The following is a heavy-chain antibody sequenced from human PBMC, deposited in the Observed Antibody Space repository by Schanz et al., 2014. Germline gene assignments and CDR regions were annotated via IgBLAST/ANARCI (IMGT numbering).Heavy chain of an antibody. CDR3: ARGGYSYALSAFDI. J-gene: IGHJ3*02. V-gene: IGHV1-18*01. D-gene: IGHD5-18*01. CDR2: ISGSNGNT. CDR1: GYTFISYG. Sequence: QVQLVQSGAEVKKPGASVKVSCKASGYTFISYGISWVRQAPGQGLEWLGWISGSNGNTNYTQKFQGRVTMTIDPYTSTAYMELRNLRSDDTAVYYCARGGYSYALSAFDIWGQGTMVTVSS.